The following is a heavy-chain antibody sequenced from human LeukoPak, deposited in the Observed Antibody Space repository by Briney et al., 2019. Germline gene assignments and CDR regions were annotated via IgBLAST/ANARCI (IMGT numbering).Heavy chain of an antibody. J-gene: IGHJ4*02. Sequence: GGSLRLSCAASGFTFSSYWMSWVRQAPGKGLEWVANINQDGSEEYYVDSVKGRFTISRDNAKNSLYLQMNSLRAEDTAVYYCARGGYYDSSGYRFDYWGQGTLVTVSS. CDR3: ARGGYYDSSGYRFDY. CDR2: INQDGSEE. V-gene: IGHV3-7*01. CDR1: GFTFSSYW. D-gene: IGHD3-22*01.